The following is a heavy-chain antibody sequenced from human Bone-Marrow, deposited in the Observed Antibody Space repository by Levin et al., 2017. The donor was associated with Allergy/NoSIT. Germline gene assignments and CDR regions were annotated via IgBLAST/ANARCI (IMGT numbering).Heavy chain of an antibody. CDR3: VRGIIGDVRVAHKEAFDV. V-gene: IGHV3-21*01. Sequence: SCIVSGFTFSDYSIYWVRQAPGKGLEWISSISSDSSDLYYADSVKGRFTISRDNAKNSLNLQVSSLRAEGTAVYHCVRGIIGDVRVAHKEAFDVWGQGTMVTVSS. CDR1: GFTFSDYS. D-gene: IGHD2/OR15-2a*01. J-gene: IGHJ3*01. CDR2: ISSDSSDL.